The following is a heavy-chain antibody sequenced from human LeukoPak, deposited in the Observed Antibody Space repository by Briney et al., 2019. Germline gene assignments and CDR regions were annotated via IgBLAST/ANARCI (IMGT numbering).Heavy chain of an antibody. V-gene: IGHV4-61*02. Sequence: SETLSLTCTVSGGSISSGSYYWSWIRQPAGKGLEWIGRIYTSGSTNYNPSLKSRVTISVDTSKNQFSLKLSSVTAADTAVYYCARVSAGPDKYYYYYYMDVWGKGTTVTVSS. D-gene: IGHD6-13*01. CDR1: GGSISSGSYY. CDR2: IYTSGST. J-gene: IGHJ6*03. CDR3: ARVSAGPDKYYYYYYMDV.